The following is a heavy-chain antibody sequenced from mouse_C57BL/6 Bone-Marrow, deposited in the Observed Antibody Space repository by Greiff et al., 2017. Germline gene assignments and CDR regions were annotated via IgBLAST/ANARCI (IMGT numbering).Heavy chain of an antibody. CDR2: IDPSDSYT. J-gene: IGHJ3*01. V-gene: IGHV1-69*01. CDR1: GYTFTSYW. CDR3: ARTELAWFAY. Sequence: QVQLQQPGAELVMPGASVKLSCKASGYTFTSYWMHWVKPRPGQGLEWIGEIDPSDSYTNYNQKFKGKSTLTVDKSSSTAYMQLSSLTSEDSAVYYCARTELAWFAYWGQGTLVTVSA.